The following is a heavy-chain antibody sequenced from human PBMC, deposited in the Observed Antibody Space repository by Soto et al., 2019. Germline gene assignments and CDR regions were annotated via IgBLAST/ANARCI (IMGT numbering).Heavy chain of an antibody. CDR1: GFTFSSYG. CDR2: ISYDGSNK. CDR3: DCVDTAIPTDY. J-gene: IGHJ4*02. V-gene: IGHV3-30*03. Sequence: GGSLRLSCAASGFTFSSYGMHWVRQAPGKGLEWVAVISYDGSNKYYADSVKGRFTISRDNSKNTLYLQMNSLRAEDTAVYYCDCVDTAIPTDYWGQGTLVTVSS. D-gene: IGHD5-18*01.